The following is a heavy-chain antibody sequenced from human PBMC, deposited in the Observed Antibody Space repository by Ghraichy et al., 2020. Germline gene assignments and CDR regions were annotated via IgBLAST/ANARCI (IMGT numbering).Heavy chain of an antibody. D-gene: IGHD2-21*01. Sequence: LSLTCAASGFTYNDYAMSWVRQAPGKGLEWVSSISDSGRRTYYADSVRGRFTISRDNSKNTLLLQMSSLRAEDTALYYCAKDVTVVVPAAIDCWGQGTLVTVSS. V-gene: IGHV3-23*01. CDR1: GFTYNDYA. CDR3: AKDVTVVVPAAIDC. J-gene: IGHJ4*02. CDR2: ISDSGRRT.